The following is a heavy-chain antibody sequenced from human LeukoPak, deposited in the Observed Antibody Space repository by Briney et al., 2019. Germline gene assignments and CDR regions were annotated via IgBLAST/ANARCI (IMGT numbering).Heavy chain of an antibody. CDR1: GGSFSGYY. CDR3: ARAMRSTSCFGHRRPCWFDP. D-gene: IGHD2-2*01. V-gene: IGHV4-34*01. J-gene: IGHJ5*02. CDR2: INHSGST. Sequence: SETLPLTCAVYGGSFSGYYWSWIRQPPGKGLEWIGEINHSGSTNYNPSLKSRVTISVDTSKNQFSLKLSSVTAADTAVYYCARAMRSTSCFGHRRPCWFDPWGQGTLVTVSS.